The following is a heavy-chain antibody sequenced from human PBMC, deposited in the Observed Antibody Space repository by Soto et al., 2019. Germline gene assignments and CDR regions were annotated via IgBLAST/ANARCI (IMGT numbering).Heavy chain of an antibody. V-gene: IGHV3-30-3*01. CDR3: ARVLGYSYALDY. D-gene: IGHD5-18*01. CDR2: ISYDGSNK. J-gene: IGHJ4*02. CDR1: GFTFSSYD. Sequence: ESGGGVVQPGRSLRLSCAASGFTFSSYDMHWVRQAPGKGLEWVAIISYDGSNKYYADSVKGRFTISRDNSKNTLYLQMNSLRAEDTAVFYCARVLGYSYALDYWGQGTLVAVSS.